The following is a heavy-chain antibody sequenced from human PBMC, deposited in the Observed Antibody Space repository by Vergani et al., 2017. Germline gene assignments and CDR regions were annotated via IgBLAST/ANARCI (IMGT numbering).Heavy chain of an antibody. CDR2: IYYSGST. J-gene: IGHJ5*02. D-gene: IGHD3-10*01. CDR3: ARVHGGSGSYYNFWSAVEGAWFDP. CDR1: GGSISSSSYY. Sequence: QLQLQESGPGLVKPSETLSLTCTVSGGSISSSSYYWGWIRQPPGKGLEWIGSIYYSGSTYYNPSLKSRVTISVDTSKNQFSLKLSSVTAADTAVYYCARVHGGSGSYYNFWSAVEGAWFDPWGQGTLVTVSS. V-gene: IGHV4-39*07.